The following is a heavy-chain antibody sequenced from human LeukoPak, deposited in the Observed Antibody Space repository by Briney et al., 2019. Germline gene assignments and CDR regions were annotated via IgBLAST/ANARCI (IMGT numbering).Heavy chain of an antibody. V-gene: IGHV1-2*02. J-gene: IGHJ4*02. CDR3: ARSPTYYDSSGYYLVIGGLFDY. D-gene: IGHD3-22*01. CDR2: INPNSGGT. Sequence: GASVKVSCKASGYTFTGYYMHWVRQAPGQGLEWMGWINPNSGGTNYAQKFQGRVTMTRDTSISTAYMELSRLRSDDTAVYYCARSPTYYDSSGYYLVIGGLFDYWGQGTLVTVSS. CDR1: GYTFTGYY.